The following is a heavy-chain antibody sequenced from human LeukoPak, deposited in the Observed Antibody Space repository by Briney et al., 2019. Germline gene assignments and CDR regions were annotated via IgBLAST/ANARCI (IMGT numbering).Heavy chain of an antibody. CDR3: ARKYSGAYPYYFDY. Sequence: SETLSLTCTVSGGSISGSSYYWGWIRQPPGKGLEWIGTIYYGGTTYYNPSLESRVTISVDTPKSQFFLKLTSVTAADTAVYYCARKYSGAYPYYFDYWGQGILVTVSS. CDR2: IYYGGTT. V-gene: IGHV4-39*01. D-gene: IGHD1-26*01. CDR1: GGSISGSSYY. J-gene: IGHJ4*02.